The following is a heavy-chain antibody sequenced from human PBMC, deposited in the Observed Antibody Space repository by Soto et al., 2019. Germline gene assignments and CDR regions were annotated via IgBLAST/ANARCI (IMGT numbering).Heavy chain of an antibody. V-gene: IGHV4-31*03. CDR1: GGSISSGGYY. J-gene: IGHJ6*02. D-gene: IGHD2-8*01. Sequence: PWETLSLTCTVSGGSISSGGYYWSWIRQHPGKGLEWIGYIYYSGSTYYNPSLKSRVTISVDTSKNQFSLKLSSVTAADTAVYYCARDRDGAHPNGMDVWGQGTTVTVSS. CDR2: IYYSGST. CDR3: ARDRDGAHPNGMDV.